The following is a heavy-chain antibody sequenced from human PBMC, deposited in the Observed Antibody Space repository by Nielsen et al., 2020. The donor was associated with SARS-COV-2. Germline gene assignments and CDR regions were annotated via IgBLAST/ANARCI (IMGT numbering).Heavy chain of an antibody. CDR3: ARGKQILRYFDWLSYWFDP. D-gene: IGHD3-9*01. J-gene: IGHJ5*02. Sequence: RQAPGKGLEWIGEINHSGSTNYNPSLKSRVTISVDTSKNQFSLKLSSVTAADTAVYYCARGKQILRYFDWLSYWFDPWGQGTLVTVSS. CDR2: INHSGST. V-gene: IGHV4-34*01.